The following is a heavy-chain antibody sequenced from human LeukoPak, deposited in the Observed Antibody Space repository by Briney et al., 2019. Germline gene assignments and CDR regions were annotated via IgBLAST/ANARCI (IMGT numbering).Heavy chain of an antibody. Sequence: PGGSLRLSCAASGFTFSSYWMHWVRHAPGKGLVWVSRINSDGSSTSYADSVKGRFTISRDNAKNTLYLQMNSLRAEDTAVYYCARARGYCSGGSCPTDYWGQGTLVTVSS. V-gene: IGHV3-74*01. CDR3: ARARGYCSGGSCPTDY. CDR2: INSDGSST. J-gene: IGHJ4*02. D-gene: IGHD2-15*01. CDR1: GFTFSSYW.